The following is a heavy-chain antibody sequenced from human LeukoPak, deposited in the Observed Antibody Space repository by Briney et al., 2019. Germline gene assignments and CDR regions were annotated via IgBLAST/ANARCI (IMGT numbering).Heavy chain of an antibody. J-gene: IGHJ4*02. CDR2: IIPIFGTA. CDR1: GGTFSSYA. Sequence: GASVKVSCKASGGTFSSYAISWVRQAPGQGLEWMGGIIPIFGTANYAQKFQGRVTITTDESTSTAYMELSSLRSEDTAVYYCARLGYCSSTSCVIIDYWGQGTLVTVSS. CDR3: ARLGYCSSTSCVIIDY. V-gene: IGHV1-69*05. D-gene: IGHD2-2*01.